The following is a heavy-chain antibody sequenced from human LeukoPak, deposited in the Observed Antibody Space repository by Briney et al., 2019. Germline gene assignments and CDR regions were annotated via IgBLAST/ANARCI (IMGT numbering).Heavy chain of an antibody. CDR1: GFTVSSSY. CDR2: IYGGGST. Sequence: GGSLRLSCAASGFTVSSSYMSWVRQAPGKGLEWVSLIYGGGSTNYADSVKGRFTISRDNSKNTLYLQMNSLRAEDTAAYYCASTGYYSYFDHWGQGTLVTVSS. D-gene: IGHD3-9*01. J-gene: IGHJ4*02. V-gene: IGHV3-53*01. CDR3: ASTGYYSYFDH.